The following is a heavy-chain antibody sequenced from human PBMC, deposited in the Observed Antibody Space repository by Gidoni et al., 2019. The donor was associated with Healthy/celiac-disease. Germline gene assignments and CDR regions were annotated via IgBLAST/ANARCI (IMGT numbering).Heavy chain of an antibody. J-gene: IGHJ3*02. CDR1: GFTFSSYE. Sequence: EVQLVESGGGLVQPGGSLRLSCAASGFTFSSYEMNWVRQAPGKGLEWVSYISSSGSTIYYADSVKGRFTISRDNAKNSLYLQMNSLRAEDTAVYYCARADSSSSLWPMDAFDIWGQGTMVTVSS. CDR2: ISSSGSTI. D-gene: IGHD6-6*01. CDR3: ARADSSSSLWPMDAFDI. V-gene: IGHV3-48*03.